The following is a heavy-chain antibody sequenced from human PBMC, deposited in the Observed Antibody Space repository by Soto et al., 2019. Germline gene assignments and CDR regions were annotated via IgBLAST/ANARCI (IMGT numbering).Heavy chain of an antibody. CDR1: GFTFNDDC. CDR2: ISRTGDST. D-gene: IGHD3-10*01. CDR3: ASTYYYGSGVYPRFDP. Sequence: EVQVVESGGGLVQPGGSLRLSCAASGFTFNDDCMSWVRQAPGKGLEWVSLISRTGDSTYFADSVKGRFTISRDNSKNTLYPQKNCLRAEDTAGYYCASTYYYGSGVYPRFDPWGQGTLVTVSS. J-gene: IGHJ5*02. V-gene: IGHV3-23*04.